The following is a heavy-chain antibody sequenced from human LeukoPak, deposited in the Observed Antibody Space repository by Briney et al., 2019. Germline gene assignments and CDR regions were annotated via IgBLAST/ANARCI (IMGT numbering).Heavy chain of an antibody. J-gene: IGHJ4*02. CDR2: ISSSGSTI. D-gene: IGHD5-24*01. CDR3: ARDRDRSFDY. V-gene: IGHV3-11*04. Sequence: GGSLRLSCAASGFTFSGYYMSWMRQAPGKGVEWVSYISSSGSTIYYADSVKGRFTISRDNAKNSLYLQMNSLRAEDTAVYYCARDRDRSFDYWGQGTLVTVSS. CDR1: GFTFSGYY.